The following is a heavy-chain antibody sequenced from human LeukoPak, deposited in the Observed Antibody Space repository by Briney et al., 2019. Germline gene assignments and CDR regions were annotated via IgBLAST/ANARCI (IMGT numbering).Heavy chain of an antibody. CDR1: GFTFNKIV. J-gene: IGHJ5*02. CDR3: AKSYGDYGRNWFDP. Sequence: GGSLRLSCAASGFTFNKIVMSWVRQAPGKGLEWVSAISGSGGSTYYADSVKGRFTISRDNSKNTLYLQMNSLRAEDTAVYYCAKSYGDYGRNWFDPWGQGTLVTVSS. D-gene: IGHD4-17*01. CDR2: ISGSGGST. V-gene: IGHV3-23*01.